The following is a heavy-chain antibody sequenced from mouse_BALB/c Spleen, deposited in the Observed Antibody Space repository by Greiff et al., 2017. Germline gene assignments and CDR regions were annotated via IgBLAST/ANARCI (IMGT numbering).Heavy chain of an antibody. CDR1: GFTFSSYA. J-gene: IGHJ4*01. CDR3: ARNRYAMDY. CDR2: ISSGGSYT. V-gene: IGHV5-9-4*01. Sequence: DVLLVESGGGLVKPGGSLKLSCAASGFTFSSYAMSWVRQTPEKRLEWVADISSGGSYTYYPDTVTGRFTISRDNARNTLYLEMSSLRSEDTAMYDCARNRYAMDYWGQGTSVTVSS.